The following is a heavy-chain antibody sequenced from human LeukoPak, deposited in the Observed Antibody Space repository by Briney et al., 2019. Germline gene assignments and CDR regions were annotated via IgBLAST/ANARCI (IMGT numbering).Heavy chain of an antibody. CDR2: ISSSTSYI. CDR1: GFTFSSYW. J-gene: IGHJ4*02. D-gene: IGHD2-15*01. CDR3: ARDRLQHDY. Sequence: PGGSLRLSCAASGFTFSSYWMSWVRQAPGKGLEWVSSISSSTSYIYYADSVKARFTISRDNAKNSLYLQMNSLRAEDTAVYYCARDRLQHDYWGQGTLVTVSS. V-gene: IGHV3-21*01.